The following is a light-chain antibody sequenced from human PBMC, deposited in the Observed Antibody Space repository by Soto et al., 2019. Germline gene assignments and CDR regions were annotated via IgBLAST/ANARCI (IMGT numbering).Light chain of an antibody. V-gene: IGKV3-20*01. Sequence: EIVLTQSPGTLSLSPGERATLSCRASQSVSSSSLAWYQQKPGQAPRLLIYGASTRATGIPDSFSGSGSGTDFTLTISRLEPEDFAVYYCQQYGTSPTTFGLGTKVEIK. CDR1: QSVSSSS. CDR2: GAS. CDR3: QQYGTSPTT. J-gene: IGKJ1*01.